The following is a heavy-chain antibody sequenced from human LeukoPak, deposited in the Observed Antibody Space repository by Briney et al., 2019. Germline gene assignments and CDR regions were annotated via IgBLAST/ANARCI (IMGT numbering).Heavy chain of an antibody. V-gene: IGHV3-30*04. CDR3: ARGFRQVVRGVIKGYYYYMDV. CDR1: GFTFSSYA. D-gene: IGHD3-10*01. CDR2: ISYDGSNK. Sequence: GGSLRLSCAASGFTFSSYAMHWVRQAPGKGLEWVAVISYDGSNKYYADSVKGRFTISRDNSKNTLYLQMNSLRAEDTAVYYCARGFRQVVRGVIKGYYYYMDVWGKGTTVTISS. J-gene: IGHJ6*03.